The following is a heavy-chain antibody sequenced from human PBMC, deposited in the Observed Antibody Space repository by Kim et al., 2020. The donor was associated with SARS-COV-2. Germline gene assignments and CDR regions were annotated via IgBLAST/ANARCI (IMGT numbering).Heavy chain of an antibody. Sequence: KGRFTISRDNSKNTLYLQMNSLRAEDTAVYYCAREYDSSGYHFDCDAFDIWGQGTMVTVSS. V-gene: IGHV3-30*07. D-gene: IGHD3-22*01. J-gene: IGHJ3*02. CDR3: AREYDSSGYHFDCDAFDI.